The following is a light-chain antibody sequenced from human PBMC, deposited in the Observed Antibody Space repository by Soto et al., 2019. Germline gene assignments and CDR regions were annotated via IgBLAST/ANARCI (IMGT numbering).Light chain of an antibody. J-gene: IGLJ1*01. CDR1: SSDVGGYNY. Sequence: QSALTQPASVSGSPGQSITISCTGSSSDVGGYNYVSWYQQHPGKAPKVMIYDLSNRPSGISYRFAGSKSGNTASLTISGLQADDEADYYCSSYAGSRTYVFGSGTKLTVL. CDR2: DLS. CDR3: SSYAGSRTYV. V-gene: IGLV2-14*03.